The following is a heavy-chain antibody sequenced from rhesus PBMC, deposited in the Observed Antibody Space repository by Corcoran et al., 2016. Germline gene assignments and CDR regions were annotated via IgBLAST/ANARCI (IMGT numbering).Heavy chain of an antibody. CDR3: ARAHYGSSDYGLDS. CDR1: GGSISSNY. D-gene: IGHD4-4*01. J-gene: IGHJ6*01. Sequence: QVQLQESGPGLVKPSETLSLTCAVSGGSISSNYWSWIRQPPGTGLEWIGRISGSGGSPNYNPPLKRRVTISSDTSKNQFSLKLSSVTAADTAVYYCARAHYGSSDYGLDSWGQGVVVTVSS. CDR2: ISGSGGSP. V-gene: IGHV4-173*01.